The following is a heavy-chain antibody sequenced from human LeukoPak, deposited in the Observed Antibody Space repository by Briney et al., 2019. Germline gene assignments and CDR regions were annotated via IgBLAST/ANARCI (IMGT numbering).Heavy chain of an antibody. J-gene: IGHJ4*02. CDR1: AFSFSPYA. V-gene: IGHV3-30*09. CDR3: ARAGILRGVPTPYFDS. Sequence: PGGSLRLSCAASAFSFSPYAMHWVRQAPGKGLEWVALISSDGRNRYYADSLKGRFAVSRDNPKNTLHLQMTGLRADDTAVYYCARAGILRGVPTPYFDSWGQGTLVTVSP. D-gene: IGHD3-10*01. CDR2: ISSDGRNR.